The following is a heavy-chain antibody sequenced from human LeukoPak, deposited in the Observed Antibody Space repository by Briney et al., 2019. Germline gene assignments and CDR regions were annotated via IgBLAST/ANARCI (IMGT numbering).Heavy chain of an antibody. Sequence: GGSLRLSCAASGFTFSSYEMNWVRQAPGKGLEWVSYISSSGSTIYYADSVKGRFTISRDNAKNSLYLQMNSLRAEDTAVYYCVRELYGSGSYYYLFDYWGQGTLVTVSS. D-gene: IGHD3-10*01. V-gene: IGHV3-48*03. CDR2: ISSSGSTI. CDR1: GFTFSSYE. J-gene: IGHJ4*02. CDR3: VRELYGSGSYYYLFDY.